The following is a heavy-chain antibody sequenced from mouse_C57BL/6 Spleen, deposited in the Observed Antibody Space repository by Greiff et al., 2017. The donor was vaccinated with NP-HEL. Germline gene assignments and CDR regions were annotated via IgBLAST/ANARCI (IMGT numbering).Heavy chain of an antibody. V-gene: IGHV1-64*01. CDR3: ARGELRGYAMDY. CDR2: IHPNSGST. D-gene: IGHD1-1*01. Sequence: QVQLQQPGAELVKPGASVKLSCKASGYTFTSYWMHWVKQRPGQGLEWIGMIHPNSGSTNYNEKFKSKATLTVDKSSSTAYMQLSSLTSEDSAVYYCARGELRGYAMDYWGQGTSVTVSS. J-gene: IGHJ4*01. CDR1: GYTFTSYW.